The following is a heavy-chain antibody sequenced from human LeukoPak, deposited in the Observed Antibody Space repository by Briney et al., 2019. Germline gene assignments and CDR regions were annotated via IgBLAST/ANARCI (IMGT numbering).Heavy chain of an antibody. CDR3: AVWGEDRSGHRFDF. D-gene: IGHD3-22*01. CDR1: GFTFDYYW. V-gene: IGHV3-74*01. CDR2: INTDGSNT. J-gene: IGHJ4*02. Sequence: GGFLRLSCAASGFTFDYYWMHWVRQAPGKGLMWASRINTDGSNTHYADSVKGRFTISRDNAKNTLYLQMNGLRVEDTAVYYCAVWGEDRSGHRFDFWGQGTLVTVSS.